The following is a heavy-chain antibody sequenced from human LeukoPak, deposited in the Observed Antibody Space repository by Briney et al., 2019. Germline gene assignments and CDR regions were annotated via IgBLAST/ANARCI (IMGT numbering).Heavy chain of an antibody. CDR2: IYSGGST. J-gene: IGHJ4*02. V-gene: IGHV3-66*01. D-gene: IGHD6-19*01. CDR3: AKASGEQWLVLDY. Sequence: GGSLRLSCAASGFTVSSNYMSWVRQAPGKGLEWVSVIYSGGSTYYADSVKGRFTISRDNSKNTLYLQMNSLRAEDTAVYYCAKASGEQWLVLDYWGQGTLVTVSS. CDR1: GFTVSSNY.